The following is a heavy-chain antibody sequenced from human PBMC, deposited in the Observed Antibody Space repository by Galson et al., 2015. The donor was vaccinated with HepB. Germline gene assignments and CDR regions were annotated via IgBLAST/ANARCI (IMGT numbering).Heavy chain of an antibody. V-gene: IGHV3-30-3*01. Sequence: SLRLSCAASGFTFSSYAMHWVRQAPGKGLEWVAFISYDRSNKYYADSVKGRFTISRDNSKNTLYLQMNSLRAEDTAMYYCARQGDLATHYNYYYYYGVDVWGQGTTVTVSS. CDR3: ARQGDLATHYNYYYYYGVDV. J-gene: IGHJ6*02. CDR1: GFTFSSYA. CDR2: ISYDRSNK. D-gene: IGHD5-12*01.